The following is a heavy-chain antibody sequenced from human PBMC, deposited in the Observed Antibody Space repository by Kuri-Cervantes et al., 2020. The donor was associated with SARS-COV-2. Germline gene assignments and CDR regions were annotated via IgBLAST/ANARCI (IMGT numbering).Heavy chain of an antibody. D-gene: IGHD1-26*01. Sequence: ASVKVSCKASGYTFTGYYMHWVRQAPGQGLEWMGWINPNSGGTNYAQKFQGRVTMTRDTSISTAYMELSRLRSDDTAVYYCVRDRGPGSSGVHWGQGTQVTVSS. CDR3: VRDRGPGSSGVH. V-gene: IGHV1-2*02. J-gene: IGHJ4*02. CDR2: INPNSGGT. CDR1: GYTFTGYY.